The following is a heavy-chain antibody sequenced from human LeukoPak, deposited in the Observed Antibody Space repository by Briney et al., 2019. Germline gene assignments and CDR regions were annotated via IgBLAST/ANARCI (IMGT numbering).Heavy chain of an antibody. CDR1: GYTFTSYG. Sequence: ASVKVSCKASGYTFTSYGISWVRQAPGKGLEWRGGFDPEDGETIYAQKFQGRVTMPEDTSTDTAYMELSSLRSEDTAVYYCATVPPRYYGSGRDYYYMDVWGKGTTVTISS. D-gene: IGHD3-10*01. V-gene: IGHV1-24*01. CDR2: FDPEDGET. CDR3: ATVPPRYYGSGRDYYYMDV. J-gene: IGHJ6*03.